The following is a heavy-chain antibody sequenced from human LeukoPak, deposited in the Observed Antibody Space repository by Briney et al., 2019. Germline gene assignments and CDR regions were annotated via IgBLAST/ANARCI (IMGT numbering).Heavy chain of an antibody. Sequence: GGSLRLSCAASGFTFSSYWMSWVRQAPGKGLEWVANIKQDGSEKYYVDSVKGRFTISRDNAKNSLYLQMNSLRAEDTAVYYCARAPGSSRGMDDAFDIWGQGTMVTVSS. CDR3: ARAPGSSRGMDDAFDI. J-gene: IGHJ3*02. CDR2: IKQDGSEK. CDR1: GFTFSSYW. D-gene: IGHD3-16*01. V-gene: IGHV3-7*04.